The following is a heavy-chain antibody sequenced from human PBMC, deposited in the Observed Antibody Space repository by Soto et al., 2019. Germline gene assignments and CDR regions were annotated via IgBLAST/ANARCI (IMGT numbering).Heavy chain of an antibody. Sequence: SETLSLTCTVSGGSISSYYWSWIRQPPGKGLEWIGYIYFSGSTNYNHSLKSRVTISVDTSKNQFSLKLSSVTAAATAVYSCARGSTPASALSFDYWGQGTLVTVFS. CDR3: ARGSTPASALSFDY. D-gene: IGHD2-15*01. V-gene: IGHV4-59*01. CDR2: IYFSGST. CDR1: GGSISSYY. J-gene: IGHJ4*02.